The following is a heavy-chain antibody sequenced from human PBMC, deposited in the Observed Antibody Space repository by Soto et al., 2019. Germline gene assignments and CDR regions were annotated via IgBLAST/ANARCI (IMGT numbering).Heavy chain of an antibody. J-gene: IGHJ5*02. Sequence: QVKLVESGGGVVQSGGSRRLSCEASGFRFSSYSIHWVRQAPGKGLEWVAVISSDGSSSDFADSVKGRFAISRDNSRKNTVYLQMNNLRPDDTAAYYCAKPRSSLQWPPFDPWGHGTLVSVSS. CDR2: ISSDGSSS. D-gene: IGHD6-19*01. V-gene: IGHV3-30*18. CDR1: GFRFSSYS. CDR3: AKPRSSLQWPPFDP.